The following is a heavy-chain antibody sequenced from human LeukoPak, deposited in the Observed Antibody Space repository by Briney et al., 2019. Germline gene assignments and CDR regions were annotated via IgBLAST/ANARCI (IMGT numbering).Heavy chain of an antibody. CDR2: IYYSGST. CDR3: AREPIYDSSGYYYFDY. V-gene: IGHV4-31*03. J-gene: IGHJ4*02. Sequence: PSETLSLTCTVSGGSISSGGYYWSWIRQHPGKGLEWIGYIYYSGSTYYNPSLKSRVTISVDTSKNQFSLKLSSVTAADTAVYYCAREPIYDSSGYYYFDYWSQGTLVTVSS. D-gene: IGHD3-22*01. CDR1: GGSISSGGYY.